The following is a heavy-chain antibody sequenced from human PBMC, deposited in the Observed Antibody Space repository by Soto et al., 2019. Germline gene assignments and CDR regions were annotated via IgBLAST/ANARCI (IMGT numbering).Heavy chain of an antibody. CDR3: ARGPSSTSAAGV. V-gene: IGHV4-39*01. Sequence: HLQLQESGPGLVKPSETLSLTCAVPGGSVRSGGNYWGWIRQSPGKGLEWIGSVHDTGTTHYNPPLTSRVTISVDTSKNQFSLNVTSVTAADTAVYYCARGPSSTSAAGVWGQGTLVTVSS. J-gene: IGHJ4*02. D-gene: IGHD6-6*01. CDR2: VHDTGTT. CDR1: GGSVRSGGNY.